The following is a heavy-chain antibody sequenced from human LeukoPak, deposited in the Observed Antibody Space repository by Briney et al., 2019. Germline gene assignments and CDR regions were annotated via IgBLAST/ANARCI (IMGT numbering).Heavy chain of an antibody. Sequence: AGGSLRLSCAASGFTFSSYAMTWVRQAPGKGLEGVSAISGSGGSTYYADSVKGRFTISRDNSKNTLYLQMNSLRAEDTAVYYCAKGPDYYGSGSYGGAYFDYWGQGTLVTVSS. J-gene: IGHJ4*02. D-gene: IGHD3-10*01. CDR1: GFTFSSYA. CDR3: AKGPDYYGSGSYGGAYFDY. CDR2: ISGSGGST. V-gene: IGHV3-23*01.